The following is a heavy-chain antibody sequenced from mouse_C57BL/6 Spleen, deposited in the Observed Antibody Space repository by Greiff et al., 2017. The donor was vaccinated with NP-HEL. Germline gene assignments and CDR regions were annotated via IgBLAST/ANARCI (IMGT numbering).Heavy chain of an antibody. CDR2: INPSNGGT. CDR3: ASPIYYGNYEWYFDV. D-gene: IGHD2-1*01. V-gene: IGHV1-53*01. Sequence: VQLQQSGTELVKPGASVKLSCKASGYTFTSYWMHWVKQRPGQGLEWIGNINPSNGGTNYNEKFKSKATLTVDKSSSTAYMQLSSLTSEDSAVYYCASPIYYGNYEWYFDVWGTGTTVTVSS. CDR1: GYTFTSYW. J-gene: IGHJ1*03.